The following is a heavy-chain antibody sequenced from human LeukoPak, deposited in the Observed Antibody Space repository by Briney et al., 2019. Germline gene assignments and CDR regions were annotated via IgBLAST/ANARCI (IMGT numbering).Heavy chain of an antibody. J-gene: IGHJ4*02. D-gene: IGHD2-15*01. CDR1: GGIFSSYA. CDR3: ARASDCSGGSCPISY. V-gene: IGHV1-69*05. Sequence: GASVKVSCKASGGIFSSYAISWVRQAPGQGLEWMGRIIPIFGTANYAQKFQGRVTITTDESTSTAYMELSSLRSEDTAVYYCARASDCSGGSCPISYWGQGTLVTVSS. CDR2: IIPIFGTA.